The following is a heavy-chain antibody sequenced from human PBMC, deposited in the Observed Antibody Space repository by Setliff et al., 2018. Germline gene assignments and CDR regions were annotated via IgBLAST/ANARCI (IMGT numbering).Heavy chain of an antibody. CDR2: ISSRSTYI. D-gene: IGHD2-15*01. Sequence: PGESLKISCAASGFNFSSYAFNWVRQAPGKGLEWVSSISSRSTYIYHADSLKGRFTISRDNAKNSLYLQMNSLRAEDTAVYYCARFACSGGSCYLSSSDYWGQGTLVTVSS. CDR3: ARFACSGGSCYLSSSDY. J-gene: IGHJ4*02. V-gene: IGHV3-21*01. CDR1: GFNFSSYA.